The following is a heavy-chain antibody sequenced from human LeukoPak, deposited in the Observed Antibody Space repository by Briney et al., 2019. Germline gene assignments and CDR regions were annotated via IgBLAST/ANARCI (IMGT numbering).Heavy chain of an antibody. CDR2: INPSDSDT. J-gene: IGHJ4*02. D-gene: IGHD1-1*01. CDR3: ARAWNFGY. Sequence: GESLKISCKGSGYSFTNYWVAWVRQMPGRGLEWMVIINPSDSDTRYSPSFQGQVTISADKSISTAYLQWGSLKASDSAMYYCARAWNFGYWGQGTLVTVSS. V-gene: IGHV5-51*01. CDR1: GYSFTNYW.